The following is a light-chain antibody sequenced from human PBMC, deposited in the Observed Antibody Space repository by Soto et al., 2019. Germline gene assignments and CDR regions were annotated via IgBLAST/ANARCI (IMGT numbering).Light chain of an antibody. CDR3: SSYTSSSTPNRV. J-gene: IGLJ3*02. Sequence: QSALTQPASVSGSPGQSITISCTGTSSDVGGYNYVSWYQQHPGKAPKLMIYDVSNRPSGVSNRFSGSKSGNTASLTISGPQAEDEAEYYCSSYTSSSTPNRVFGGGTKLTVL. CDR1: SSDVGGYNY. V-gene: IGLV2-14*01. CDR2: DVS.